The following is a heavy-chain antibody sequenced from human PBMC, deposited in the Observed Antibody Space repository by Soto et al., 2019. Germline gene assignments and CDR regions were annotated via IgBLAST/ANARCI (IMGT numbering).Heavy chain of an antibody. CDR1: GYRFTSYW. CDR2: IYPGDSDT. J-gene: IGHJ4*02. D-gene: IGHD3-22*01. Sequence: ESLKISCKGSGYRFTSYWIGWVRQMPGKGLEWMGIIYPGDSDTRYSPSFQGQVTISADKSISTAYLQWSNLKASDTAMYYCALRTDSSGYYFADWGQGPLVTVAS. CDR3: ALRTDSSGYYFAD. V-gene: IGHV5-51*01.